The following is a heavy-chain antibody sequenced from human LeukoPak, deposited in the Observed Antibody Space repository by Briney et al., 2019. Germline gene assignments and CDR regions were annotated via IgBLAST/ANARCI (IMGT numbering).Heavy chain of an antibody. CDR3: AKGMSSSLGYYYYMDV. D-gene: IGHD6-13*01. J-gene: IGHJ6*03. CDR1: GFTFSSYA. V-gene: IGHV3-23*01. Sequence: PGGSLRLSCAASGFTFSSYAMSWVRQAPGKGLEWVSAISGSGGSTYYADSVKGRFTISRDNSKNTLYLQMNSLRAEDTAVYYCAKGMSSSLGYYYYMDVWGKGTTVTISS. CDR2: ISGSGGST.